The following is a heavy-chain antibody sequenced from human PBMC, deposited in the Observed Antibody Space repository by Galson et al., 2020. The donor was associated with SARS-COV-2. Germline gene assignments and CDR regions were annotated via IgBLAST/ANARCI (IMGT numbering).Heavy chain of an antibody. CDR3: ARARKDLRFYDWSLLAPNWIDS. V-gene: IGHV4-30-4*01. D-gene: IGHD3-9*01. J-gene: IGHJ5*01. CDR1: GGSVYSGSYS. CDR2: LSSFFLS. Sequence: SETLSLTCTVSGGSVYSGSYSFPFLLPPPFPFLYLLFSLSSFFLSSSRPSLKNRLGLSLDSSKNQVSLRLSSMTAADTAVYYCARARKDLRFYDWSLLAPNWIDSWGQGTLVTVSS.